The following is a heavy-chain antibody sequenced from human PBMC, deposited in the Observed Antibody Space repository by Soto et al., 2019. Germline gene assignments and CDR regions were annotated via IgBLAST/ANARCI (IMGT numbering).Heavy chain of an antibody. CDR1: GGSISSSSYY. J-gene: IGHJ6*03. Sequence: SETLSLTCTVSGGSISSSSYYWGWIRQPPGKGLEWIGSIYYSGSTNYNPSLKSRVTISVDKSKNQFSLKLSSVTAADTAVYYCARLNYSRGYYYYYMDVWGKGTTVTVSS. CDR2: IYYSGST. V-gene: IGHV4-39*07. D-gene: IGHD4-4*01. CDR3: ARLNYSRGYYYYYMDV.